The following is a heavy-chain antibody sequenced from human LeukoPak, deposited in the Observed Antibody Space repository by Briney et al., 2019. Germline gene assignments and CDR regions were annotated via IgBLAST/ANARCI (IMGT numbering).Heavy chain of an antibody. V-gene: IGHV3-23*01. D-gene: IGHD3-22*01. CDR2: ISGSGGST. CDR3: AKDSYYDSSGYYYIYYFDY. Sequence: GGSLRLSCAASGFTFSSYAMSWVRQAPGKGLEWVSAISGSGGSTYYADSVKGRFTISRDNSKNTLYLQMNSLRAEDTAVYYCAKDSYYDSSGYYYIYYFDYWGQGTLVTVSS. CDR1: GFTFSSYA. J-gene: IGHJ4*02.